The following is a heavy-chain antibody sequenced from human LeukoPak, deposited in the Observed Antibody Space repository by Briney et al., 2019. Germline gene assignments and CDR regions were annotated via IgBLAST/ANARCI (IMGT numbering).Heavy chain of an antibody. V-gene: IGHV1-2*02. J-gene: IGHJ4*02. CDR1: VYTFTDYY. CDR2: INPNSGVT. D-gene: IGHD5-12*01. Sequence: ASVKVSCKASVYTFTDYYMHWVRQAPGQGLEWMGWINPNSGVTNYAQKFQGRVTMTRDTSVSTAYMELGRLRSDDTAVYYCARLSNSGYIIYFDYWGQGTLVTVSS. CDR3: ARLSNSGYIIYFDY.